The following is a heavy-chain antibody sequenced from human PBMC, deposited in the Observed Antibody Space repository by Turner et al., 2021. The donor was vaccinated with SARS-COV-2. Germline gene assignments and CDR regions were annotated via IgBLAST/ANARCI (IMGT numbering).Heavy chain of an antibody. CDR1: GFTFSSYG. CDR3: AKITGTTTGDY. J-gene: IGHJ4*02. D-gene: IGHD1-7*01. CDR2: ISYDGSNK. V-gene: IGHV3-30*18. Sequence: QVQLVESGGGVVQHGRSLRLSGAASGFTFSSYGMHWVRQAPGKGLEWVAVISYDGSNKFYAASVKGRFTISRDNSKNTLYLQMNSLRAEDTAVYYCAKITGTTTGDYWGQGTLVTVSS.